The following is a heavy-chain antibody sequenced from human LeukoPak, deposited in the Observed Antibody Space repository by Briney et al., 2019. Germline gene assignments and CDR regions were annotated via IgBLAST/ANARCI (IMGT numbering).Heavy chain of an antibody. Sequence: GASVKVSCKASGGTFSSYAISWVRQAPGQGLEWMGGIIPIFGTANYAQKFQGRVTITADESTSIAYMELSSLRSEDTAVYYCARSADYYGSGSYYYYYGMDVWGQGTTVTVSS. V-gene: IGHV1-69*13. CDR3: ARSADYYGSGSYYYYYGMDV. CDR2: IIPIFGTA. CDR1: GGTFSSYA. D-gene: IGHD3-10*01. J-gene: IGHJ6*02.